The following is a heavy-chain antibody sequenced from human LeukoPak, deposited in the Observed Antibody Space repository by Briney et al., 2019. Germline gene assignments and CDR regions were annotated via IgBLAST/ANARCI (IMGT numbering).Heavy chain of an antibody. D-gene: IGHD2-15*01. J-gene: IGHJ4*02. V-gene: IGHV3-30*04. CDR1: GFTFSKYA. CDR2: ISFDAKHK. CDR3: ARGRVVPATRLDY. Sequence: PGGSLRLSCVGSGFTFSKYAMHWVRQAPGKGLEWLAAISFDAKHKYYGDSVKGRFTISRDNSNNTLYLQMSDLTSEDTALYYCARGRVVPATRLDYWGRGTLVTVSS.